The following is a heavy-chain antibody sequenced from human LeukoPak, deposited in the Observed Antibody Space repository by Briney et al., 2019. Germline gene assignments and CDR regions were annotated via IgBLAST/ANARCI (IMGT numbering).Heavy chain of an antibody. D-gene: IGHD2-21*02. CDR1: GFTLSSYT. CDR2: ISSSSTYL. J-gene: IGHJ3*02. CDR3: ARRSYCGGDCYGSDAFDI. V-gene: IGHV3-21*01. Sequence: GGSLRLSCAASGFTLSSYTMNWVRQAPGKGLEWVSSISSSSTYLDYADSLKGRFTISRDNAKNSLYLQMNSLRAEDTAVYYCARRSYCGGDCYGSDAFDIWGQGTMVTVSS.